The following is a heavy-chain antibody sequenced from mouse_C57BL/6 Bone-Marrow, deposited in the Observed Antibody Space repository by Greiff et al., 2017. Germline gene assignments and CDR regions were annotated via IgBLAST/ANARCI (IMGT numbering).Heavy chain of an antibody. J-gene: IGHJ2*01. Sequence: QVQLKQPGAELVKPGASVKLSCKASGYTFTSYWMHWVKQRPGQGLEWIGMINPNSGSTNYNEKFKSKATLTVDKSSSTAYMQLRSLTSEDSAVYYCARYGNLDYWGQGTTLTVSS. CDR1: GYTFTSYW. CDR3: ARYGNLDY. CDR2: INPNSGST. D-gene: IGHD1-1*01. V-gene: IGHV1-64*01.